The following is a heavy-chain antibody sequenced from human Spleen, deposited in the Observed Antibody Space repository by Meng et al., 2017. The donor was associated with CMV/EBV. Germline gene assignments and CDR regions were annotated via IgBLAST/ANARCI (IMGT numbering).Heavy chain of an antibody. J-gene: IGHJ2*01. D-gene: IGHD1-26*01. CDR2: ISWNSGDI. Sequence: SLKISCAASGFVFDDYDMHWVRQAPGKGLEWVSGISWNSGDIGYADSVRGRFTISRDNAKNSLYLQMNSLRPEDTALYYCAKDRAGSYSLDWYFDLWGRGTLVTVSS. CDR3: AKDRAGSYSLDWYFDL. V-gene: IGHV3-9*01. CDR1: GFVFDDYD.